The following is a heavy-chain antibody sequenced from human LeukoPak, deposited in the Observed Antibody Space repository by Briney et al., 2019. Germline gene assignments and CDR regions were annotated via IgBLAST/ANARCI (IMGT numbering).Heavy chain of an antibody. Sequence: SETLSLTCAVYIDSFTNYYWNWIRQTPGKGLEWIGEVNDSGGTNINPSLRSRVILSVDTSKNQFSLKLTSVTAADTAVYYCARHPSGRMWLQQGGWFGPWGQGTLVTVSS. CDR2: VNDSGGT. J-gene: IGHJ5*02. D-gene: IGHD5-24*01. CDR1: IDSFTNYY. V-gene: IGHV4-34*01. CDR3: ARHPSGRMWLQQGGWFGP.